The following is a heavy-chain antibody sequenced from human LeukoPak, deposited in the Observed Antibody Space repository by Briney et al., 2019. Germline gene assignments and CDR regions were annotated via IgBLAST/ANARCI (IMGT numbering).Heavy chain of an antibody. CDR3: AAQYYDYVWGSYRFQYY. D-gene: IGHD3-16*02. Sequence: SETLSLTCAVYGGSISGYYWSGIRQPPGKGLEWIGEINHSGSTNYNPSLKSRVTISVDTSKNQFSLKLSSVTAADTAVYYCAAQYYDYVWGSYRFQYYWGQGTLVTVSS. CDR2: INHSGST. J-gene: IGHJ4*02. V-gene: IGHV4-34*01. CDR1: GGSISGYY.